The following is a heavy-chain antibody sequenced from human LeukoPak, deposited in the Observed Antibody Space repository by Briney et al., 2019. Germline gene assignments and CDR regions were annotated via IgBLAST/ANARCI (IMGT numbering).Heavy chain of an antibody. J-gene: IGHJ3*02. Sequence: PSETLSLTCTVSGGSISSSSYYWGWIRQPPGKGLEWIGSIYYSGSTYYNPSLKSRVTISVDTSKNQFSLKLSSVTAADTAVYYCARVRGGRGDAFDIWGQGTMVTVSS. CDR1: GGSISSSSYY. CDR2: IYYSGST. V-gene: IGHV4-39*07. D-gene: IGHD3-10*01. CDR3: ARVRGGRGDAFDI.